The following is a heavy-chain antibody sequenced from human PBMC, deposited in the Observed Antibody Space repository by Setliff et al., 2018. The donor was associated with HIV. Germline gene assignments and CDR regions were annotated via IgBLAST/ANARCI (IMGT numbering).Heavy chain of an antibody. V-gene: IGHV4-59*08. CDR2: IYNSAST. CDR3: ARHSPSDY. J-gene: IGHJ4*02. Sequence: KPGGSLRLSCAAFGFTFSDFWMSWVRQPPGKGLEWIGYIYNSASTSYNPSLKSRVTISVDTSKNQFSLKLSSVTAADTAVYYCARHSPSDYWGQGTLVTSPQ. CDR1: GFTFSDFW.